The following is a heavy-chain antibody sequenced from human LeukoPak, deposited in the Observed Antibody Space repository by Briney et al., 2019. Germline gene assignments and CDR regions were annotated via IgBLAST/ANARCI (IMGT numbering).Heavy chain of an antibody. CDR1: GYSFTSYW. J-gene: IGHJ4*02. CDR2: IYPGDSDT. V-gene: IGHV5-51*01. CDR3: ARREDSSGYFFDY. Sequence: GESLQISCQGSGYSFTSYWIGWVRQMPGKGLEWMGVIYPGDSDTRYSPSFQGQVTISADKSISTAYLQWSSLKASDTAMYYCARREDSSGYFFDYWGQGTLVTVSS. D-gene: IGHD3-22*01.